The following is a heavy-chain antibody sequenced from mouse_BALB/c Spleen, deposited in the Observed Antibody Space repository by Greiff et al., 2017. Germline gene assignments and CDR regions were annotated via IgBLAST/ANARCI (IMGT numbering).Heavy chain of an antibody. D-gene: IGHD2-3*01. V-gene: IGHV2-6-7*01. CDR2: IWGDGST. Sequence: QVQLKQSGPGLVAPSQSLSITCTVSGFSLTGYGVNWVRQPPGKGLEWLGMIWGDGSTDYNSALKSRLSISKDNSKSQVFLKMNSLQTDDTARYYCARDRRGYDGSFAYWGQGTLVTVSA. CDR1: GFSLTGYG. J-gene: IGHJ3*01. CDR3: ARDRRGYDGSFAY.